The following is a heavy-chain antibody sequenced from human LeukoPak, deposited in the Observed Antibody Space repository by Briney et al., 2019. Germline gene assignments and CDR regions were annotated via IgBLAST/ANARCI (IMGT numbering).Heavy chain of an antibody. CDR1: GYTFTSYA. Sequence: ASVKVSCKASGYTFTSYAMNWVRQAPGQGLEWIGWIDTNTGNPTYAQGFTGRFVFSLDTSVSTAYLQISSLKAEDTAVYYCARGNLEITMVRGVITLFDYWGQGTLVTVSS. J-gene: IGHJ4*02. D-gene: IGHD3-10*01. CDR3: ARGNLEITMVRGVITLFDY. CDR2: IDTNTGNP. V-gene: IGHV7-4-1*02.